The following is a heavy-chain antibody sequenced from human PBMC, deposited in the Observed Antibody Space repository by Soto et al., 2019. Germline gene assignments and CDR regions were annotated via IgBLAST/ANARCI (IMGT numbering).Heavy chain of an antibody. J-gene: IGHJ3*02. V-gene: IGHV4-59*01. CDR2: IYYSGST. Sequence: QVQLQESGPGLVKPSETLSLTCTVSGGSISSYYWSWIRQPPGKGLEWIGYIYYSGSTNYNPSLKSRVTISVDTSKNPFSLKLSSVTAADTAVYYCARVGYSSGWYIFGAFDIWGQGTMVTVSS. CDR3: ARVGYSSGWYIFGAFDI. D-gene: IGHD6-19*01. CDR1: GGSISSYY.